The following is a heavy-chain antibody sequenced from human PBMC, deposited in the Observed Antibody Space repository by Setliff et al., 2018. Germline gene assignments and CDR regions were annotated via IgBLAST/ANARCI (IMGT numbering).Heavy chain of an antibody. Sequence: ASVKVFCKASGYTFSNYGITWVRQAPGQGLEWMGWISAYSGNTKYALTLQGRVTMTTDPSTTTAYLELRSRTSDDTAVYYCSRLVRYCTTASCQGASGAGFWGQGTLVTVSS. J-gene: IGHJ4*02. D-gene: IGHD2-8*01. CDR2: ISAYSGNT. V-gene: IGHV1-18*04. CDR1: GYTFSNYG. CDR3: SRLVRYCTTASCQGASGAGF.